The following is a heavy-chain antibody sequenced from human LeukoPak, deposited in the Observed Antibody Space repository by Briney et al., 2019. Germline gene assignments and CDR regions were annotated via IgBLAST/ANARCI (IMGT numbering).Heavy chain of an antibody. CDR1: GGSFSRYY. CDR2: INHSGST. D-gene: IGHD6-19*01. CDR3: ARGPEGIAVAAYYFDY. V-gene: IGHV4-34*01. J-gene: IGHJ4*02. Sequence: SETLSLTCAVYGGSFSRYYWSWIRQPPGKGLEWIGEINHSGSTNYNPSLKSRVTISIDTSKNQFSLKLSSVTAADTAVYYCARGPEGIAVAAYYFDYWGQGALVTVSS.